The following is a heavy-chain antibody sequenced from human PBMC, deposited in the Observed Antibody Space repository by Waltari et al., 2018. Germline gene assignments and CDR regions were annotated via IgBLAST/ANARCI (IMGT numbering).Heavy chain of an antibody. J-gene: IGHJ4*02. CDR1: GYTFRGYY. CDR2: INPNRGGT. Sequence: QVQLVQSGAEVKKPVASVKVSCKASGYTFRGYYMHLGRQAPGQGLEWMGWINPNRGGTEYAQKFQGRVTMTTDTSITTAYMELRRLTSDDTAVYYCARVKKRQLDFDYWGQGTLVTVSS. V-gene: IGHV1-2*02. CDR3: ARVKKRQLDFDY. D-gene: IGHD6-13*01.